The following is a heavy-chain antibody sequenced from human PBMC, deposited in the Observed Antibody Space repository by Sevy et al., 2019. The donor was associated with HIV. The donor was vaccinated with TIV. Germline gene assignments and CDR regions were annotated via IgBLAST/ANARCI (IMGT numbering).Heavy chain of an antibody. J-gene: IGHJ3*02. Sequence: GGSLRLSCAASGFTFSSYSMNWVRQAPGKGLEWVSYISSSSSTIYYADSVKGRFTISRDNAKNSLYLQMDSLRVEDTVVYYCARDGPLGYCSSTSCYANGGDAFDIWGQGTMVTVSS. CDR3: ARDGPLGYCSSTSCYANGGDAFDI. CDR2: ISSSSSTI. D-gene: IGHD2-2*01. CDR1: GFTFSSYS. V-gene: IGHV3-48*01.